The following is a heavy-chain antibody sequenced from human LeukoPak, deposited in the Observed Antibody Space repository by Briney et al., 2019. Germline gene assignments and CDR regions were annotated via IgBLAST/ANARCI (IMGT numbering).Heavy chain of an antibody. J-gene: IGHJ3*02. Sequence: SETLSLTCTVSGGSISGYYWSWIRQSPGKGLVWIGYMYYSGSTNYNPSLESRITISIDMSNNQFSLTLSSVTAADTALYYCARHFTNYYDSSGYPRDAFDIWGQGTMVTVSS. CDR3: ARHFTNYYDSSGYPRDAFDI. CDR2: MYYSGST. D-gene: IGHD3-22*01. V-gene: IGHV4-59*08. CDR1: GGSISGYY.